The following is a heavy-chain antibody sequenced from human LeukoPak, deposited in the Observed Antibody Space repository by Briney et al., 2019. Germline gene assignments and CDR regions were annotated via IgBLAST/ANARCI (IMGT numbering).Heavy chain of an antibody. CDR3: ARSGVPHGTDV. CDR1: GFTFSSYW. D-gene: IGHD7-27*01. CDR2: IKQDGSDT. Sequence: GRSLRLSCAASGFTFSSYWMTWVRQAPEKGLEWGANIKQDGSDTYHVDTVKARFTISRHNAKKSLCLHMNSLRVEDSAVYYCARSGVPHGTDVWGQGTTVTVSS. V-gene: IGHV3-7*04. J-gene: IGHJ6*02.